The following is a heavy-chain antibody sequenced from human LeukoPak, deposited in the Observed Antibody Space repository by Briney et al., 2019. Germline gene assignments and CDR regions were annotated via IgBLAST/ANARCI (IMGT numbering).Heavy chain of an antibody. CDR1: GFTFSSYW. D-gene: IGHD6-19*01. Sequence: GGSLRLSCAASGFTFSSYWMHWVRQAPGKGLVWVSRINSDGSSTSYADSVKGRFTISRDNAKNTLYLQMNSVRAEDTAVYYCARETVAGPHFDYWGQGTLVTVSS. V-gene: IGHV3-74*01. CDR3: ARETVAGPHFDY. J-gene: IGHJ4*02. CDR2: INSDGSST.